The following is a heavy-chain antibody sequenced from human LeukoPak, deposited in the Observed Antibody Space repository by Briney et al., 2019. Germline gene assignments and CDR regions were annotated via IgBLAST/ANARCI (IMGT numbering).Heavy chain of an antibody. V-gene: IGHV3-33*01. CDR1: GFTFSSYG. J-gene: IGHJ4*02. CDR2: IWYDGSNK. Sequence: PGRSLRLSCAASGFTFSSYGMHWVRQAPGKGLEWVAVIWYDGSNKYYADSVKGRFTISRDNSKNTLYLQMNSLRADDTAVYYCARTIAVAGPYYFDYWGQGTLVTVSS. CDR3: ARTIAVAGPYYFDY. D-gene: IGHD6-19*01.